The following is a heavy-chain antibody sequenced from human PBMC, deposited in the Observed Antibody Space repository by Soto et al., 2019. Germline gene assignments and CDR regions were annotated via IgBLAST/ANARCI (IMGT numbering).Heavy chain of an antibody. CDR3: ARNLYGRAFDI. J-gene: IGHJ3*02. V-gene: IGHV1-18*04. D-gene: IGHD2-8*01. CDR2: INAFDVHT. Sequence: QVQLEQSGPEVKRPGASVRVSCKASGYNFTSYHISWVRQAPGQGLEWMGWINAFDVHTNYSQRFHDRVTMTTNRFTDTAYMELSSLTLDDTAVYFCARNLYGRAFDIWGQGTMVTVSS. CDR1: GYNFTSYH.